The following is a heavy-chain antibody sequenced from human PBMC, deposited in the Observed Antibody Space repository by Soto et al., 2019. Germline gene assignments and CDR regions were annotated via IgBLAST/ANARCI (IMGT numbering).Heavy chain of an antibody. D-gene: IGHD6-13*01. CDR1: GFTFSSYG. CDR3: ARGGIAGVPNWFDP. V-gene: IGHV3-33*01. Sequence: QVQLVESGGGVVQPGRSLRLSCAASGFTFSSYGMHWVRQAPGKGLEWVAVIWYDGSNKYYADSVKGRFTISRVNSKNTLYLQMNSLRAEDTAVYYCARGGIAGVPNWFDPWGQGTLVTVSS. CDR2: IWYDGSNK. J-gene: IGHJ5*02.